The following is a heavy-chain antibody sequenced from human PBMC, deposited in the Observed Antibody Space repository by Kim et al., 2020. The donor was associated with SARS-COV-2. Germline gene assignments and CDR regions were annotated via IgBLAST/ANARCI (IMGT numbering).Heavy chain of an antibody. D-gene: IGHD2-2*01. CDR3: ARDHVRPYYARRSYAFDI. J-gene: IGHJ3*02. Sequence: KGRFTNSRDNSKNTRYLQMNSLRAEDTAVYYCARDHVRPYYARRSYAFDIWGQGTMVTVSS. V-gene: IGHV3-30*07.